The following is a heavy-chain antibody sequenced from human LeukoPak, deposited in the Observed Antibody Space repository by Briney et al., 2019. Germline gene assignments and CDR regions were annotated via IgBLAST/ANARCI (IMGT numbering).Heavy chain of an antibody. CDR1: GGSISSGSYY. CDR2: IYTSGST. V-gene: IGHV4-61*02. J-gene: IGHJ4*02. Sequence: PSETLSLTCTVSGGSISSGSYYWSWIRQPAGKGLEWIGRIYTSGSTNYNPSLKSRVTISVDTSKNQFSLKLSSVTAADTAVYYCARTYDYSNYAFDYWGQGTLVTASS. CDR3: ARTYDYSNYAFDY. D-gene: IGHD4-11*01.